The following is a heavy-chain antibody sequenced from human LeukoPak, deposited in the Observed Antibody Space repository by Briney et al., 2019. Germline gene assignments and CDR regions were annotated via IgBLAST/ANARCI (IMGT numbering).Heavy chain of an antibody. CDR3: AITYGSGAYNLNY. CDR1: GFTFSSYA. D-gene: IGHD3-10*01. CDR2: ISGSGGST. J-gene: IGHJ4*02. Sequence: GGSLRLSCAASGFTFSSYAMSWVRQAPGKGLEGVSAISGSGGSTYYADSVKGRFTISRDNSKNTLYVEMNSLRAEDTAIYYCAITYGSGAYNLNYWGQGTLVTVSS. V-gene: IGHV3-23*01.